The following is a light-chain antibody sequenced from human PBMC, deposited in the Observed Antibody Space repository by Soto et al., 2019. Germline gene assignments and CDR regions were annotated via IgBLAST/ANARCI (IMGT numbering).Light chain of an antibody. V-gene: IGKV1-39*01. J-gene: IGKJ1*01. CDR2: GAF. CDR1: QSIIRY. Sequence: DIQMTQSPCSLSASVGDRVTITCRARQSIIRYSNWYQQKPGKAPNLLIYGAFSLQSGVPSRFSGSGSGTDFTLTISSLQPEEFATYYCQQSYSTPRTFGQGTRVEIK. CDR3: QQSYSTPRT.